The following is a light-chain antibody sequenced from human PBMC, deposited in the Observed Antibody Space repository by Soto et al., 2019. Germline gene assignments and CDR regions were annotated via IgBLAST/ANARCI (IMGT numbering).Light chain of an antibody. CDR2: GAS. Sequence: EIVLTQSPGTLSLSPGESATLSCRASQSVSSSYLAWYQQKPGQAPRLLIYGASTRATGIPDRFSGSGSGTDFTLTISRLEPEDFTVRYSPKYTSSPRTF. J-gene: IGKJ4*02. CDR1: QSVSSSY. CDR3: PKYTSSPRT. V-gene: IGKV3-20*01.